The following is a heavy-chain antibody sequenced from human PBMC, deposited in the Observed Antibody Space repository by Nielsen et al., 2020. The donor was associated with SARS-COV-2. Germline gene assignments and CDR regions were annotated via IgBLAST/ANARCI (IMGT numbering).Heavy chain of an antibody. D-gene: IGHD1-26*01. V-gene: IGHV1-3*01. Sequence: ASVKVSCKASGYTFTSYAMHWVRQAPGQRLEWMGWINAGNGNTKYSQKFQGRVTITRDTSASTAYMELSSLRSEDTAVYYCARRYSGNEYYYYYGMDVWGQGTTVTVSS. CDR2: INAGNGNT. CDR3: ARRYSGNEYYYYYGMDV. J-gene: IGHJ6*02. CDR1: GYTFTSYA.